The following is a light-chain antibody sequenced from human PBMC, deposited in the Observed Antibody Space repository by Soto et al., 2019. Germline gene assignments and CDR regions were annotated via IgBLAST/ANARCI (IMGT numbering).Light chain of an antibody. Sequence: QSVLTQPPSVSGAPGQRVTISCTGSSSNIGAGYDVHWYQQLPGTAPKLVIYGNSNRPSGVPDRFSGSKSGTSASLAITGLQAEDEADDYCQSYDTSLSGYVFGTGTKVTVL. V-gene: IGLV1-40*01. CDR2: GNS. CDR3: QSYDTSLSGYV. J-gene: IGLJ1*01. CDR1: SSNIGAGYD.